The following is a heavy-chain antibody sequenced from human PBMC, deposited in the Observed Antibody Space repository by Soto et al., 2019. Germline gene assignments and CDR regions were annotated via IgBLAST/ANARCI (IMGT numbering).Heavy chain of an antibody. CDR2: TNPSGGRP. D-gene: IGHD6-19*01. CDR3: ARYYSNGWRAFDY. V-gene: IGHV1-46*01. Sequence: QVQLVQSGAGVREPGASVKVSCTTSGYTFTDHYLHWVRQAPGQGLEWMGITNPSGGRPTYAQKFQGRVTMTSDTSTRTVYMELSSLTSEDTAVYYCARYYSNGWRAFDYWGQGTLVTVSS. CDR1: GYTFTDHY. J-gene: IGHJ4*02.